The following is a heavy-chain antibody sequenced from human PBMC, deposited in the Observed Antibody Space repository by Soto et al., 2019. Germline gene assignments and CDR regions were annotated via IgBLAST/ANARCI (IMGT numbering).Heavy chain of an antibody. V-gene: IGHV1-2*04. CDR3: ARGNCQRALRDSDI. CDR1: GYTFTVYY. J-gene: IGHJ3*02. Sequence: ASVKVSCKASGYTFTVYYMHWVLQAPGQGLEWMGWINPNSGGTNYAQKFQGWVTMTRDTSISTAYMELSRLRSDDTAVYYCARGNCQRALRDSDIWGQGTMVTVSS. CDR2: INPNSGGT. D-gene: IGHD2-15*01.